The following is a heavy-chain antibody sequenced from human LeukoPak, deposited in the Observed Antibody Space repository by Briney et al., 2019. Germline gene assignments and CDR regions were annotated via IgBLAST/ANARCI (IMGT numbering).Heavy chain of an antibody. D-gene: IGHD3-16*02. CDR2: ISSSSSYI. Sequence: PGGPLRLSCAASGFTFSSYSMNWVRQAPGKGLEWVSSISSSSSYIYYADSVKGRFTISRDNAKNSLYLQMNSLRAEDTAVYYCAREYYDYVWGSYRSIYYFDYWGQGTLVTVSS. CDR3: AREYYDYVWGSYRSIYYFDY. V-gene: IGHV3-21*01. CDR1: GFTFSSYS. J-gene: IGHJ4*02.